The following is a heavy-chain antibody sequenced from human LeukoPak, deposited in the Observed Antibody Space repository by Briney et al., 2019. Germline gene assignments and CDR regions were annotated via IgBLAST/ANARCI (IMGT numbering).Heavy chain of an antibody. Sequence: PGRSLRLSCAASGFTFSSFGMHWVRQAPGPGLEWVAVISFDGSNQYYADSVKGRFTIYRDNFKNTVYLQMNSLRAEETAVCYCAKSHPPTVTTEEGEYLQHWGEGTLVTVSS. D-gene: IGHD4-17*01. CDR3: AKSHPPTVTTEEGEYLQH. J-gene: IGHJ1*01. CDR2: ISFDGSNQ. CDR1: GFTFSSFG. V-gene: IGHV3-30*18.